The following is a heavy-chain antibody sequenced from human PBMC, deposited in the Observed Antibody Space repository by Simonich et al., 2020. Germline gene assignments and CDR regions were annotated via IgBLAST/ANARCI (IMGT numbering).Heavy chain of an antibody. Sequence: EVQLVESGGGLVKPGGSLRLSCAASGFTFSSYSMNWVRQAPGKGLEWVSSFSSSSSYIYYADSVKGRFTISRDNAKNSRYLQMNSLRAEDTAVYYCARWIAVAGTGAYGMDVWGQGTTVTVSS. D-gene: IGHD6-19*01. V-gene: IGHV3-21*01. CDR2: FSSSSSYI. J-gene: IGHJ6*02. CDR1: GFTFSSYS. CDR3: ARWIAVAGTGAYGMDV.